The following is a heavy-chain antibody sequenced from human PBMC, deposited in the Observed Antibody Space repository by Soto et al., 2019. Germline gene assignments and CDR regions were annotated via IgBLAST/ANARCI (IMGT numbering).Heavy chain of an antibody. Sequence: GGPLRLSCAASGDTVRNYAMGWVRQAPGKGLEWVAVISYDGSNKYYADSVKGRFTISRDNSKNTLYLQMNSLRAEDTAVYYCARDPKAYYYGSVLFDYWGQGTLVTVSS. CDR2: ISYDGSNK. J-gene: IGHJ4*02. CDR1: GDTVRNYA. D-gene: IGHD3-10*01. V-gene: IGHV3-30-3*01. CDR3: ARDPKAYYYGSVLFDY.